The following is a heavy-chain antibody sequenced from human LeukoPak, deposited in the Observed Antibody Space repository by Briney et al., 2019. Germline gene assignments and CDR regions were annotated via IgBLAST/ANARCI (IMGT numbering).Heavy chain of an antibody. CDR3: ARQLGATSRDY. V-gene: IGHV1-2*02. J-gene: IGHJ4*02. D-gene: IGHD1-26*01. CDR1: GYTFTGYY. CDR2: LSPNSGDT. Sequence: ASVKVSCKASGYTFTGYYLHWVRQAPGQEIEWMGWLSPNSGDTKFPQKFQGRVTMTRDTSISTAYMELNRLTSDDTAVYYCARQLGATSRDYWGQGTLVTVSS.